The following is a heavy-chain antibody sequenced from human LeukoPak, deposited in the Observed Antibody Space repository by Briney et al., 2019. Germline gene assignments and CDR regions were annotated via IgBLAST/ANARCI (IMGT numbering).Heavy chain of an antibody. D-gene: IGHD4-17*01. Sequence: SETLSLTCTVSGVSISSYYWSWIRQPPGKGLEWIGYIYYSGSTNYNPSLKSRVTISVDTSKNQFSLKLSSVTAADTAVYYCARGAGDYGWFDPWGQGTLVTVSS. V-gene: IGHV4-59*01. CDR2: IYYSGST. J-gene: IGHJ5*02. CDR3: ARGAGDYGWFDP. CDR1: GVSISSYY.